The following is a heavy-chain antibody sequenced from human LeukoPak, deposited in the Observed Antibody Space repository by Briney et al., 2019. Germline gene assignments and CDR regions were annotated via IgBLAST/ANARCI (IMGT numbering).Heavy chain of an antibody. Sequence: PGGSLRLSCAASGFTFSGYWMTWVRQAPRKGLEWGANIKRDGSQKNYVDSVKGRFTISRDNPKNSLYLQMNSLRAEDTAVYYCARGYYYALDGWGQGTTVTVSS. J-gene: IGHJ6*02. CDR3: ARGYYYALDG. CDR1: GFTFSGYW. CDR2: IKRDGSQK. V-gene: IGHV3-7*05.